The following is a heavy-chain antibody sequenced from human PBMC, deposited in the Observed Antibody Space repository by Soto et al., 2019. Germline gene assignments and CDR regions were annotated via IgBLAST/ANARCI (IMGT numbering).Heavy chain of an antibody. CDR2: IRSDGSNK. CDR3: ARRVPARYCSGGSCYGNFDY. J-gene: IGHJ4*02. Sequence: GSLRLSCAASGFTFSSYGMHWVRQAPGKGLEWVSAIRSDGSNKYYADSVKGRFTISRDDAKNSLYLQMNSLRAEDTAVYYCARRVPARYCSGGSCYGNFDYWGQGTLVTAPQ. CDR1: GFTFSSYG. V-gene: IGHV3-21*01. D-gene: IGHD2-15*01.